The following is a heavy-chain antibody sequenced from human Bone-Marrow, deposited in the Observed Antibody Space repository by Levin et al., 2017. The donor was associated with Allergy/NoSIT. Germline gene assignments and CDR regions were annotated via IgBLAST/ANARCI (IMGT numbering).Heavy chain of an antibody. D-gene: IGHD5-18*01. CDR3: ARGNVDTAMVYDY. V-gene: IGHV1-69*13. J-gene: IGHJ4*02. CDR2: IIPIFGTA. CDR1: GGTFSSYA. Sequence: SVKVSCKASGGTFSSYAISWVRQAPGQGLEWMGGIIPIFGTANYAQKFQGRVTITADESTSTAYMELSSLRSEDTAVYYCARGNVDTAMVYDYWGQGTLVTVSS.